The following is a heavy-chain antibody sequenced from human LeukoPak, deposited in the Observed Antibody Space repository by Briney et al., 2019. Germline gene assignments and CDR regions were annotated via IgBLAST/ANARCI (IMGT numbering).Heavy chain of an antibody. CDR3: AKDAPDSDDFWSGYPYYFDY. J-gene: IGHJ4*02. D-gene: IGHD3-3*01. Sequence: SETLSLTCTVSGGSISSYYWSWIRQPPGKGLEWIGYIYYSGSTNYNPSLKSRVTISVDTSKNQFSLKLSSVTAADTAVYYCAKDAPDSDDFWSGYPYYFDYWGQGTLVTVSS. CDR2: IYYSGST. CDR1: GGSISSYY. V-gene: IGHV4-59*12.